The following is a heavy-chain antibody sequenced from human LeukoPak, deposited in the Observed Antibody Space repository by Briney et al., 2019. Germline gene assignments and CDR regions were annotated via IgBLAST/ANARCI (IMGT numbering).Heavy chain of an antibody. Sequence: GASVKVSCKASGYTFTSYGISWVRQAPGQGLEWMGWISAYNGNTNYAQKLQGRVTMTTDTSTSTAYMELRSLRSDDTAVYYCARVFPPAGYCSSTSCGGVDYWGQGTLVTVSS. CDR2: ISAYNGNT. CDR3: ARVFPPAGYCSSTSCGGVDY. V-gene: IGHV1-18*01. CDR1: GYTFTSYG. J-gene: IGHJ4*02. D-gene: IGHD2-2*01.